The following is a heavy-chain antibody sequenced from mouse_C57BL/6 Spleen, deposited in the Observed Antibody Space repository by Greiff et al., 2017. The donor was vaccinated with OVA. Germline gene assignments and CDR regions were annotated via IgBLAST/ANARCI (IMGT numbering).Heavy chain of an antibody. D-gene: IGHD1-1*01. Sequence: VQLQQPGAELVKPGASVKLSCKASGYTFTSYWMQWVKQRPGQGLEWIGEIDPSDSYTNYNQKFKGKATLTVDTSSSTAYMQLSSLTSEDSAVYYCARKGNYYGSSPHYFDYWGQGTTLTVSS. CDR2: IDPSDSYT. J-gene: IGHJ2*01. CDR3: ARKGNYYGSSPHYFDY. CDR1: GYTFTSYW. V-gene: IGHV1-50*01.